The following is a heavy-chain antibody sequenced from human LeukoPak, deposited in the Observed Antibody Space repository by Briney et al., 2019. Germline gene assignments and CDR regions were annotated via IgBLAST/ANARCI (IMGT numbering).Heavy chain of an antibody. Sequence: PSETLSLTCTVSGGSISSSSYYWGWIRQPPGKGLEWIGSIYYSGSTYNNPSLKSRVTMSVDTSKNQFSLKLSSVTAADTAVYYCARSPLLWFENGAYFDYWGQGTLVTVSS. V-gene: IGHV4-39*07. J-gene: IGHJ4*02. CDR3: ARSPLLWFENGAYFDY. CDR2: IYYSGST. D-gene: IGHD3-10*01. CDR1: GGSISSSSYY.